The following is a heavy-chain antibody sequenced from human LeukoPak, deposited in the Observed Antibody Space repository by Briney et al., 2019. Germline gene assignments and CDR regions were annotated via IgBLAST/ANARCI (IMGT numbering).Heavy chain of an antibody. CDR1: GGSISSGDYY. D-gene: IGHD2-15*01. Sequence: LSLTCTVSGGSISSGDYYWSWIRQPPGKGLEWVSSISSSSSYIYYADSVKGRFTISRDNAKNSLYLQMNSLRAEDTAVYYCARIFGAATIDYWGQGTLVTVSS. V-gene: IGHV3-11*06. CDR3: ARIFGAATIDY. CDR2: ISSSSSYI. J-gene: IGHJ4*02.